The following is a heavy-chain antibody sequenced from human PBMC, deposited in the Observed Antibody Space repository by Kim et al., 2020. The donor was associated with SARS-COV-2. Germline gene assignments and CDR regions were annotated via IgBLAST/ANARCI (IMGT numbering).Heavy chain of an antibody. CDR2: IDPSDSYT. D-gene: IGHD1-26*01. CDR1: GYSFTSYW. V-gene: IGHV5-10-1*01. Sequence: GESLKISCKGSGYSFTSYWISWVRQMPGKGLEWMGRIDPSDSYTNYSPSFQGHVTISADKSISTAYLQWSSLKASDTAMYYCARWERGKTGGYGMDVWGQGTTVTVSS. J-gene: IGHJ6*02. CDR3: ARWERGKTGGYGMDV.